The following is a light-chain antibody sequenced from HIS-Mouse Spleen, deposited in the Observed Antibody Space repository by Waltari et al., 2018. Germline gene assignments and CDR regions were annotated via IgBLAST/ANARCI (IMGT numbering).Light chain of an antibody. J-gene: IGKJ4*01. V-gene: IGKV4-1*01. Sequence: DIVMTQSPDSLAVSLGERATINCKSSQSVLYSSNNKNYLAWYQQKPGQPPQLLIYWASTRESGVPDRFSGRGSGTDFTLTISSLQAEDVAVYYCQQYYSTPLTFGGGTKVEIK. CDR1: QSVLYSSNNKNY. CDR3: QQYYSTPLT. CDR2: WAS.